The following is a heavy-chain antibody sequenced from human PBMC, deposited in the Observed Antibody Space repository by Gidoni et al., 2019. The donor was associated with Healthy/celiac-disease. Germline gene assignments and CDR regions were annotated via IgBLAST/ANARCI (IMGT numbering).Heavy chain of an antibody. J-gene: IGHJ4*02. CDR2: INHSGST. D-gene: IGHD2-2*01. Sequence: QVQLQQWGAGLLKPSETLSLTCAVYGGSFSGYYWSWIRQPPGKGLEWIGEINHSGSTNYNPSLKSRVTISVDTSKNQFSLKLSSVTAADTAVYYCARLVVPAATFDYWGQGTLVTVSS. CDR3: ARLVVPAATFDY. V-gene: IGHV4-34*01. CDR1: GGSFSGYY.